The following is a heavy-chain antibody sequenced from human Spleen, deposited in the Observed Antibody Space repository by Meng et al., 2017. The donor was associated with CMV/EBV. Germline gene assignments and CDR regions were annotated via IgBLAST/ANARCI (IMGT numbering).Heavy chain of an antibody. CDR3: AKDVYQVPLGFDY. CDR2: ISSSGATT. Sequence: GGSLRLSCTASGFTFGSYAIHWVRQAPGKGLEWVSAISSSGATTYYAGSVKGRFTVSRDNSKNSLYLQMSGLRAEDTATYYCAKDVYQVPLGFDYWGQGTLVTVSS. J-gene: IGHJ4*02. D-gene: IGHD2-2*01. V-gene: IGHV3-23*01. CDR1: GFTFGSYA.